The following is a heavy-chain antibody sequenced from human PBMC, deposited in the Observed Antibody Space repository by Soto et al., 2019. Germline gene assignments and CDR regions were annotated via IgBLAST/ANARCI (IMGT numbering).Heavy chain of an antibody. CDR3: TRTYYYDSSGYYLFDD. Sequence: EVQLVESGGGVVQPGGSLKLSCAASGFTFSGSAMHWVRQDSGKWLEWVGRIRSKANSYATAYAASVKGRFTISSDDSKSTAYMEMNSLKTEDTAVYYCTRTYYYDSSGYYLFDDWGQGTLVTVSS. J-gene: IGHJ4*02. CDR1: GFTFSGSA. V-gene: IGHV3-73*02. D-gene: IGHD3-22*01. CDR2: IRSKANSYAT.